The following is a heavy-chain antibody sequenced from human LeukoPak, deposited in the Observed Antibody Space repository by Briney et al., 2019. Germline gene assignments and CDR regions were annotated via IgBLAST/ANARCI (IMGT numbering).Heavy chain of an antibody. D-gene: IGHD5-18*01. CDR1: GFTFSSYA. J-gene: IGHJ4*02. CDR3: AKDRGYSYGYFSPYFDY. V-gene: IGHV3-23*01. CDR2: ISGSGGST. Sequence: GGSLRLSRAASGFTFSSYAMSWVRQAPGKGLERVSAISGSGGSTYYADSVKGRFTISRDNSKNTLYLQMNSLRAEDTAVYYCAKDRGYSYGYFSPYFDYWGQGTLVTVSS.